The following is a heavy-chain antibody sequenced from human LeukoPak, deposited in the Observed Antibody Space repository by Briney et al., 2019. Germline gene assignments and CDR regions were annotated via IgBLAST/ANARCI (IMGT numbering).Heavy chain of an antibody. V-gene: IGHV4-39*01. CDR2: IHNSGNT. CDR1: GGSINNDVYY. D-gene: IGHD3-10*01. Sequence: SETLSLTCTVSGGSINNDVYYWDWIRQTPGKGLEWIGNIHNSGNTYYKSSLKSRVGMPIDTSQNQFSLRLSSVTAADTAVYYCARHPGRSNWFDTWGQGILVTTSS. CDR3: ARHPGRSNWFDT. J-gene: IGHJ5*02.